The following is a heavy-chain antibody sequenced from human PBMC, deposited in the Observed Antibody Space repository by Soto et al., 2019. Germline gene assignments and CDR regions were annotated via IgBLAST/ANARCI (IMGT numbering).Heavy chain of an antibody. J-gene: IGHJ4*02. Sequence: QVQLVESGGGVVQPGRSLRLSCAASGFTNSSYAMHWVRQAPGKGLEWVAVISYDGSNKYYADSVKGRFTISRDNSKNTLYLQMNSLRAEDTAVYYCARGRGSYEGYFDYWGQGTLVTVSS. CDR2: ISYDGSNK. V-gene: IGHV3-30-3*01. CDR3: ARGRGSYEGYFDY. D-gene: IGHD6-6*01. CDR1: GFTNSSYA.